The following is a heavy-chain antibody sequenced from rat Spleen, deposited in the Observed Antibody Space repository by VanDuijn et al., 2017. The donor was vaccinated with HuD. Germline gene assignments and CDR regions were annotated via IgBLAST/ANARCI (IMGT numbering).Heavy chain of an antibody. J-gene: IGHJ3*01. CDR3: TRHDYPGVTTNWFAY. CDR2: ITNTGGSI. CDR1: GFTFNNYW. D-gene: IGHD1-4*01. V-gene: IGHV5-31*01. Sequence: EVQLVESDGGLVQPGRSLKLSCVASGFTFNNYWMSWIRQAPGKGLEWVASITNTGGSIYYPDSVKGRFTISRDNAQNTLYLQMNSLRSEDTATYYCTRHDYPGVTTNWFAYWGQGTLVTVSS.